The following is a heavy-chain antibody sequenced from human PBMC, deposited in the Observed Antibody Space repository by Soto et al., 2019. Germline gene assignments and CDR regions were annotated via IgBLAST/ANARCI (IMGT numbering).Heavy chain of an antibody. V-gene: IGHV5-51*01. Sequence: PGESLKISCKASGFSFSTYWIAWVRQMPGKGLEWMGIIYPGDSDTRYSPSFQGQVTISVDESIDTAYLQWSSLTASDTALYFCARGVGFGYYYFHMDLWGQGTTVTAP. J-gene: IGHJ6*02. CDR2: IYPGDSDT. D-gene: IGHD3-10*01. CDR1: GFSFSTYW. CDR3: ARGVGFGYYYFHMDL.